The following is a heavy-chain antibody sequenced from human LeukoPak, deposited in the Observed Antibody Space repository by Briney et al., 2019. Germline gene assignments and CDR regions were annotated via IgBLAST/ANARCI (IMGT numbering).Heavy chain of an antibody. J-gene: IGHJ4*02. CDR2: ISAYNGNT. D-gene: IGHD4-23*01. V-gene: IGHV1-18*01. CDR3: ARPFIETPSLGALDY. Sequence: GASVKVSCKASGYTFTSYGISWVLQAPGQGLEWMGWISAYNGNTNYAQKLQGRVTMTTDTSTSTAYMELRSLRSDDTAVYYCARPFIETPSLGALDYWGQGTLVTVSS. CDR1: GYTFTSYG.